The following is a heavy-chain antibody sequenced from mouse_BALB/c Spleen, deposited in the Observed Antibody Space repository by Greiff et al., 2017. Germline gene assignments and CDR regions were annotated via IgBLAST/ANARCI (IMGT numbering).Heavy chain of an antibody. Sequence: VQGVESGAELARPGASVKLSCKASGYTFTSYWMQWVKQRPGQGLEWIGAIYPGDGDTRYTQKFKGKATLTADKSSSTAYMQLSSLASEDSAVYYCHFVDYWGQGTSVTVSS. V-gene: IGHV1-87*01. CDR3: HFVDY. CDR2: IYPGDGDT. CDR1: GYTFTSYW. J-gene: IGHJ4*01.